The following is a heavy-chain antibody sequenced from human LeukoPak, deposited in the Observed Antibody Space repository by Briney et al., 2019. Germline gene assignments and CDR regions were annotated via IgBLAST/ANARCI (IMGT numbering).Heavy chain of an antibody. J-gene: IGHJ4*02. CDR3: ARNSGWYGIS. CDR2: IEYGESTT. D-gene: IGHD6-19*01. Sequence: PGGSLRLSRMVSGFTLSSYEMSWIRQAPGKGLEWVSSIEYGESTTHYADSVRGRFTISRDNYKNTLYLQLTSLSDDDTAVYFCARNSGWYGISWGQGTLVIVSS. V-gene: IGHV3-23*01. CDR1: GFTLSSYE.